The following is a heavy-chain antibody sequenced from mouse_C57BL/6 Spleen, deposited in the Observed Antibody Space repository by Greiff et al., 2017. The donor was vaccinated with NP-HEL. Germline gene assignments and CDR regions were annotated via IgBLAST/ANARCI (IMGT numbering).Heavy chain of an antibody. CDR1: GYTFTSYW. CDR2: IDPNSGGT. CDR3: AREGPVPSSFDV. Sequence: VQLQQPGAELVKPGASVKLSCKASGYTFTSYWMHWVKQRPGRGLEWIGRIDPNSGGTKYNEKFKSKATLTVDKPSSPAYMQLSSLTSEDSAVYYCAREGPVPSSFDVWGTGTTVTVSS. J-gene: IGHJ1*03. D-gene: IGHD3-3*01. V-gene: IGHV1-72*01.